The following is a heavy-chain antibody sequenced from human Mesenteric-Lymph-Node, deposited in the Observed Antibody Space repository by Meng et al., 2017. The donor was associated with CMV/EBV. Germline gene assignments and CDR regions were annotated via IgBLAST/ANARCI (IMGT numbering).Heavy chain of an antibody. Sequence: KASGGTCGTSAISWVRQAPGQGLEWMGGIIPIYGTANYAQKFQGRVTITADKSTSTAYMELSSLRSEDTAVYYCARGRVRGVVYGMDVWGQGTTVTVSS. J-gene: IGHJ6*02. D-gene: IGHD3-10*01. V-gene: IGHV1-69*06. CDR1: GGTCGTSA. CDR2: IIPIYGTA. CDR3: ARGRVRGVVYGMDV.